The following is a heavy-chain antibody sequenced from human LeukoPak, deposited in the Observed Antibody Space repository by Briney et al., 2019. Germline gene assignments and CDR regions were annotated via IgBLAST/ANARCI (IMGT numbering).Heavy chain of an antibody. V-gene: IGHV4-59*12. Sequence: SETLSLTCTVSGGSISSYYWSWIRQPPGKGLEWIGYIYYSGSTNYNPSLKSRVTISVDTSKNQFSLKLSSVTAADTAVYYCARVMAGFGDSTYYYMDVWGKGTTVTVSS. J-gene: IGHJ6*03. CDR1: GGSISSYY. D-gene: IGHD3-10*01. CDR2: IYYSGST. CDR3: ARVMAGFGDSTYYYMDV.